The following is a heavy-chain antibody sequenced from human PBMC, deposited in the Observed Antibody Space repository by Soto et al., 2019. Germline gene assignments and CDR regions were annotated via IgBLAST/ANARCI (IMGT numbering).Heavy chain of an antibody. D-gene: IGHD2-15*01. V-gene: IGHV3-21*01. Sequence: GGSLILSCAASGFTFSSYSMNWVRQAPGKGLEWVSSISSSSSYIYYADSVKGRFTISRDNAKNSLYLQMNSLGAEDTAVYYCARDAIYCSGGSCYRYFDYWGQGTLVTVSS. CDR2: ISSSSSYI. J-gene: IGHJ4*02. CDR1: GFTFSSYS. CDR3: ARDAIYCSGGSCYRYFDY.